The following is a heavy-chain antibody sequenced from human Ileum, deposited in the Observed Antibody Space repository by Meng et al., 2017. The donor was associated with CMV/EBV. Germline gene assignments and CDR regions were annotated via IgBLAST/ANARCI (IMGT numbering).Heavy chain of an antibody. CDR2: ITSSGTGSAS. V-gene: IGHV3-23*01. D-gene: IGHD3-10*01. CDR1: RLTFSSYC. J-gene: IGHJ4*02. Sequence: RLTFSSYCMRWLRQAPGQGLEWVSAITSSGTGSASYYAVSVKGRFTISRDTSKNTIYLHMNSLRAEDTAIYYCATDGSGTYNRFRFWGQGILVTVST. CDR3: ATDGSGTYNRFRF.